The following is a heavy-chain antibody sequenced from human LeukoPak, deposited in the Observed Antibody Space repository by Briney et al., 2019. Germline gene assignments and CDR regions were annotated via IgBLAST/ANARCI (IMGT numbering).Heavy chain of an antibody. V-gene: IGHV3-66*01. Sequence: GGSLRLSCAASGFTVSSSYMSWVRQAPGKGLEWVPVIYSGGNSYYGDSVKGRFTISRDSSKNTLYLQMNSLRAEDTAVYYCARGYCSSISCNWLDPWGQGTLVTVSS. J-gene: IGHJ5*02. D-gene: IGHD2-2*01. CDR2: IYSGGNS. CDR3: ARGYCSSISCNWLDP. CDR1: GFTVSSSY.